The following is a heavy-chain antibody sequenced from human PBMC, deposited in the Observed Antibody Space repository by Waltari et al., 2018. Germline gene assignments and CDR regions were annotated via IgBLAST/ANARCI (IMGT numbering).Heavy chain of an antibody. J-gene: IGHJ4*02. V-gene: IGHV3-15*01. D-gene: IGHD3-16*02. CDR2: IKTQSDGGGAT. CDR1: GFTFSNTW. CDR3: TTVQGDSYTFYSFDY. Sequence: EVQLVESGGGLVNPGGSLRLSCAASGFTFSNTWMDWVRHAPGKGMVGIARIKTQSDGGGATYYAAPVTGRCTVSRYDSKNMLYLQMISLKTEDTAMYYCTTVQGDSYTFYSFDYWGQGTLVTVSS.